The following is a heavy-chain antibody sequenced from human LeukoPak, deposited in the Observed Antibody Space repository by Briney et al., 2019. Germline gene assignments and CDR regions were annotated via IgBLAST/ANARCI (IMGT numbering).Heavy chain of an antibody. J-gene: IGHJ4*02. CDR2: IYSGGST. CDR1: GFTVSSNY. D-gene: IGHD3-22*01. CDR3: AWGRAYYYDSSGYYPVDY. Sequence: AGGSLRLSCAASGFTVSSNYMSWVRQAPGKGLEWVSVIYSGGSTYYADSVKGRFTISRDDSKNTLYLQMNSLRAEDTAVYYCAWGRAYYYDSSGYYPVDYWGQGTLVTVSS. V-gene: IGHV3-53*01.